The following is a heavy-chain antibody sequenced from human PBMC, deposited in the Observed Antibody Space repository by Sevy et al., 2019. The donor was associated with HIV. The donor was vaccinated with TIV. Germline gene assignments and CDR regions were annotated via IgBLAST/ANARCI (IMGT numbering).Heavy chain of an antibody. CDR1: GFTFSAYA. V-gene: IGHV3-33*01. J-gene: IGHJ4*02. D-gene: IGHD3-22*01. CDR3: ARGGYYYDNAAYYAFDS. CDR2: IWSDGAYQ. Sequence: GGSLRLSCTTSGFTFSAYAMHWVRQAPGKGLEWVAIIWSDGAYQYHGDSVKGRFTISRVDSKNTLYLQMNSLRIEDRAGYYCARGGYYYDNAAYYAFDSWGQGTLVTVSS.